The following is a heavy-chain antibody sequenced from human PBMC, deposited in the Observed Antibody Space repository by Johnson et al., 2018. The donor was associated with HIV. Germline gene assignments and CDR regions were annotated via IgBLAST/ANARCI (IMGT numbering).Heavy chain of an antibody. CDR1: GFTVSSNY. CDR2: IYSGGST. CDR3: ARLGFYNWNGGGALDI. V-gene: IGHV3-66*04. J-gene: IGHJ3*02. Sequence: VQLVESGGGVVRPGGSLRLSCAASGFTVSSNYMSWVRQPPGKGLGWVSVIYSGGSTYTADSVKGRFTISRDNSKNTLYLQMNSLSAEDTAVYYCARLGFYNWNGGGALDIWGQGTMVTVSS. D-gene: IGHD1-20*01.